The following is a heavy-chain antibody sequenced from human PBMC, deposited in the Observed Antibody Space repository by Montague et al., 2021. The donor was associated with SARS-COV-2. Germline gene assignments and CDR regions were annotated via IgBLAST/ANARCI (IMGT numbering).Heavy chain of an antibody. V-gene: IGHV4-59*01. D-gene: IGHD6-19*01. CDR3: ARGSGWMGNAFDI. J-gene: IGHJ3*02. CDR1: GGSISSYY. Sequence: SETLSLTCTVSGGSISSYYWGWIRQPPGKRLEWIGYIYYSGSTNXXPSLKSRVTISVDTSKNQFSLKLSSVTAADTAVYYCARGSGWMGNAFDIWGQGTMVTVSS. CDR2: IYYSGST.